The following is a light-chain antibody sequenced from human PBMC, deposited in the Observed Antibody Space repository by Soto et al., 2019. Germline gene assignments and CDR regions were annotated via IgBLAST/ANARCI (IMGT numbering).Light chain of an antibody. V-gene: IGKV3-11*01. CDR1: QSVSRY. CDR3: QQRSNWPPP. Sequence: EIVLTQSPATLSLSPGDRATLSCRASQSVSRYLAWYQQKPGQAPRLLIYDASNRATDIPDRFGGSGSGTDFTLTISSLEPEDFAVYSCQQRSNWPPPFGQGTKLEIK. CDR2: DAS. J-gene: IGKJ2*01.